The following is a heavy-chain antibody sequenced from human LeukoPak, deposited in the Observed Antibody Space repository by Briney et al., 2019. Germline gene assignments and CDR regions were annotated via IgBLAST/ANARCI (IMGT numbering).Heavy chain of an antibody. D-gene: IGHD3-16*01. J-gene: IGHJ3*02. CDR1: GFTFSSYD. CDR3: ARRGEDLYGDALDI. CDR2: IGTAGDT. Sequence: GGSLRLSCAASGFTFSSYDMHWVRQATGKGLEWVSAIGTAGDTYYPGSVKGRFNISRKNAKNSLYLQMNSLRAGDTAVYYCARRGEDLYGDALDIWGEGTMVTVSS. V-gene: IGHV3-13*01.